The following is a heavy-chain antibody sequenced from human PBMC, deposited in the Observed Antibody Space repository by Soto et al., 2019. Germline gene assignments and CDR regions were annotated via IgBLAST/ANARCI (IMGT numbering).Heavy chain of an antibody. CDR2: IYNGGRP. J-gene: IGHJ6*02. CDR1: GFTVRTNF. D-gene: IGHD5-18*01. CDR3: AREEGSAYNFGYGMDV. Sequence: EMQLVETGGDLIQPGGSLRLSCAASGFTVRTNFMNWVRQAPGKGLEWVSIIYNGGRPDYADSVKGRFTVSRDNSKNTLYLQMNSLRVEDTGVYYCAREEGSAYNFGYGMDVGGQGTTVTVSS. V-gene: IGHV3-53*02.